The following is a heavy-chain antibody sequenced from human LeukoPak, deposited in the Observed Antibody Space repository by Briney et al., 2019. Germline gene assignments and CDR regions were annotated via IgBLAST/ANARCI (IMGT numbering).Heavy chain of an antibody. CDR1: AFTFSDYY. V-gene: IGHV3-11*01. CDR3: ARDMGPKYSGTYDYYDGMDV. D-gene: IGHD1-26*01. Sequence: GGSLRLSCAASAFTFSDYYMNWIRQAPGKGLEWVSAISSSGTTKYYEDSVKGRFTVSRDNAKNSLYLQMNSLRADDTAVYFCARDMGPKYSGTYDYYDGMDVWGQGTTVTVSS. CDR2: ISSSGTTK. J-gene: IGHJ6*02.